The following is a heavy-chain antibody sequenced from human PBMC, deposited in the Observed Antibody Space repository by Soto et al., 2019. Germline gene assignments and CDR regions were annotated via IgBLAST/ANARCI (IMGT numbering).Heavy chain of an antibody. CDR2: INPSGGST. J-gene: IGHJ4*02. CDR3: ARDSLERDGYNSLGY. Sequence: ASVKVSCKASGYTFTSYYMHWVRQAPGQGPEWMGIINPSGGSTSYAQKFQVRVTMTRDTSTSTVYMELSSLRSEDTAVYYCARDSLERDGYNSLGYWGQGTLVTVSS. CDR1: GYTFTSYY. V-gene: IGHV1-46*01. D-gene: IGHD5-12*01.